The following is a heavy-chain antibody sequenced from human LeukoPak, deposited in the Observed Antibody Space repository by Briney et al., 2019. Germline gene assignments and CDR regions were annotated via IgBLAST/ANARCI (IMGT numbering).Heavy chain of an antibody. CDR1: GFTFSSYG. D-gene: IGHD4-17*01. Sequence: GRSLRLSCAASGFTFSSYGMHWGRQAPGKGLEWVAVISYDGSNKYYADSVKGRFTISRDNSKNTLYLQMNSLRAEDTAVYYCAKGVYGDIFDYWGQGTLVTVSS. CDR3: AKGVYGDIFDY. V-gene: IGHV3-30*18. CDR2: ISYDGSNK. J-gene: IGHJ4*02.